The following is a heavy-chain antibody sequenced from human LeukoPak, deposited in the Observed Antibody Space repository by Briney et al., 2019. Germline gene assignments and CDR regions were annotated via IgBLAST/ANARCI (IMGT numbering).Heavy chain of an antibody. J-gene: IGHJ4*02. CDR1: GYTFTGYY. V-gene: IGHV1-2*06. D-gene: IGHD6-19*01. CDR3: ARDMRYSSGWLHY. CDR2: INPNSGGT. Sequence: ASVKLSCNSSGYTFTGYYMHWERHPPAQGLELMGRINPNSGGTNYAQKFQGRVTMTRDTSISTAYMELSRLRSDDTAVYYCARDMRYSSGWLHYWGQGTLVTVSS.